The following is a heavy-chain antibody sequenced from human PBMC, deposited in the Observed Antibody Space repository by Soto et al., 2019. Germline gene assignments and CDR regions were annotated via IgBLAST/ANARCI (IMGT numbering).Heavy chain of an antibody. Sequence: PGESLKISCKGSGYSFTSYWISWARQMPGKGLEWMGRIDPSDSYTNYSPSFQGHVTISADKSISTAYLQWSSLKASDTAMYYCARLRATNYYYYGMDVWGQGTTVTVSS. CDR3: ARLRATNYYYYGMDV. V-gene: IGHV5-10-1*01. CDR2: IDPSDSYT. CDR1: GYSFTSYW. D-gene: IGHD2-8*01. J-gene: IGHJ6*02.